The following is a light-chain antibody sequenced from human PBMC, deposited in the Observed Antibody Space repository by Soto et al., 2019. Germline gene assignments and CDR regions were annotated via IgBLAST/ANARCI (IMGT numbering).Light chain of an antibody. CDR1: SSDVGGYDD. CDR3: SSYTGGNPSYV. CDR2: EVT. Sequence: QSALTQPPSASGSPGQSVTISCTGTSSDVGGYDDVSWYQQHPGKAPKLMIYEVTIRPSGVSDRFSGSKSGNTASLTVSGLQAEDEADYYCSSYTGGNPSYVFGTGTKLTVL. J-gene: IGLJ1*01. V-gene: IGLV2-8*01.